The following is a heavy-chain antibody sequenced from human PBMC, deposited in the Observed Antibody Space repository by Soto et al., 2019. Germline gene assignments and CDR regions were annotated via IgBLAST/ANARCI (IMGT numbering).Heavy chain of an antibody. CDR3: VRDYVMDV. CDR1: GFTFSGDA. CDR2: ISTTSTYI. V-gene: IGHV3-21*01. Sequence: GGSLRLSCAASGFTFSGDAMNWVRQAPGKGLEWVSSISTTSTYIYYAESVKGRFTISRDNANNSLHLQMNSLRAEDTAVYYCVRDYVMDVWGQGTTVTVSS. J-gene: IGHJ6*02. D-gene: IGHD3-10*02.